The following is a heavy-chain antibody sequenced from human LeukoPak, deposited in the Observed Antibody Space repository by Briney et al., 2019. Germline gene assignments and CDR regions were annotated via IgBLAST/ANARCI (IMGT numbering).Heavy chain of an antibody. V-gene: IGHV3-30*18. Sequence: GGSLRLSCAASGCTFSSYAMHWVRQAPGKGLEWVAVISYDGSNKYYADSVKGRFTISRDNSKNTVYLQMNSLRAEDTAVYYCAKDRGGNDGSPYGMDVWGQGTTVTVSS. D-gene: IGHD3-22*01. CDR2: ISYDGSNK. J-gene: IGHJ6*02. CDR3: AKDRGGNDGSPYGMDV. CDR1: GCTFSSYA.